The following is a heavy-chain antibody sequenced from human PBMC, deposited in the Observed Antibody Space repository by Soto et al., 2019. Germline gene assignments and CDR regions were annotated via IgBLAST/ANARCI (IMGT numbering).Heavy chain of an antibody. CDR2: IVVGSGNT. V-gene: IGHV1-58*01. D-gene: IGHD5-12*01. J-gene: IGHJ6*03. CDR3: ARVWQAKNYYYIDV. CDR1: GFTFTSSA. Sequence: SVKVSCKASGFTFTSSAVQWVRQARGQRLEWIGWIVVGSGNTNYAQKFQERVTITRDKSTSTAYMELSSLRSEDTAVYYCARVWQAKNYYYIDVWGKGTTVTVSS.